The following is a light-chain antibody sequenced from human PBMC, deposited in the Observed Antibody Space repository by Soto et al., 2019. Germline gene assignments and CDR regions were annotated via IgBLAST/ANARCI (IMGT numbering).Light chain of an antibody. CDR3: QQYENLPT. J-gene: IGKJ5*01. V-gene: IGKV1-33*01. Sequence: DIQMTQYPSSLSASVGDRSTITFQASQNINSYLNWYQQKPGRAPKLLIYDASNLEAGVPSRFRGSGSGTDFTFTISRLQPEDIATYYCQQYENLPTFGQGTRLEIK. CDR2: DAS. CDR1: QNINSY.